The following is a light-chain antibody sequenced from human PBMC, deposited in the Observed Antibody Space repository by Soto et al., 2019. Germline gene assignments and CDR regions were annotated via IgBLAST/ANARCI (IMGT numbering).Light chain of an antibody. J-gene: IGKJ2*01. CDR2: DAS. CDR1: QSISRW. CDR3: QQYHSSSMYT. Sequence: DLQMTQSPSSLSASVGDRVTITCRASQSISRWLAWYQQKPGKAPNLLIYDASSLQSGVPSRFSGSGSGTGFTLTISSLQPDDFATYYCQQYHSSSMYTFGQGTKLEIK. V-gene: IGKV1-5*01.